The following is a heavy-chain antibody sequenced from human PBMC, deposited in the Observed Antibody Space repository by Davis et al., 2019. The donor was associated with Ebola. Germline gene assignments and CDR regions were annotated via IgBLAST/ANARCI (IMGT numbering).Heavy chain of an antibody. Sequence: SLKISCAASGFTFDDYAMHWVRQAPGKGLEWVSGISWNSGSIGYADSVKGRFTISRDNSKNTLYLQMNSLRAEDTAVYYCASQDYDILTGYYSPYGMDVWGQGTTVTVSS. J-gene: IGHJ6*02. CDR2: ISWNSGSI. V-gene: IGHV3-9*01. CDR3: ASQDYDILTGYYSPYGMDV. D-gene: IGHD3-9*01. CDR1: GFTFDDYA.